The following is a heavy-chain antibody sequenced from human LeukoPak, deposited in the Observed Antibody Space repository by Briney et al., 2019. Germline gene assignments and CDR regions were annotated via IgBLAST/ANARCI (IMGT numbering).Heavy chain of an antibody. CDR1: GYTFTSYG. V-gene: IGHV1-18*01. D-gene: IGHD1-26*01. CDR2: ISAYNCNT. CDR3: ARGSRCGSYSPFDY. J-gene: IGHJ4*02. Sequence: ASVKLSCKASGYTFTSYGISWVRQAPRHGLEWMRWISAYNCNTNYAQKLQGRVTMTTDTSTSTAYMELRSLRSDDTAVYYCARGSRCGSYSPFDYWGQGTLVTVSS.